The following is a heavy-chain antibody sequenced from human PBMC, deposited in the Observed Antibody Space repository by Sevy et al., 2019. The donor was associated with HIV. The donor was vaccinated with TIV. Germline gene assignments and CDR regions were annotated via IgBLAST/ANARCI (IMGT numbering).Heavy chain of an antibody. CDR2: IYYSGST. CDR1: GGSISSYY. Sequence: SETLSLTCTVSGGSISSYYWSWIRQPPGKGLEWIGYIYYSGSTNYNPSLKSRVTISVDTSKNQFSLKLSSVTAADTAVYYCARYGHGSGSYSAETYYYYYGMDVWGQRTTVTVSS. CDR3: ARYGHGSGSYSAETYYYYYGMDV. D-gene: IGHD3-10*01. V-gene: IGHV4-59*01. J-gene: IGHJ6*02.